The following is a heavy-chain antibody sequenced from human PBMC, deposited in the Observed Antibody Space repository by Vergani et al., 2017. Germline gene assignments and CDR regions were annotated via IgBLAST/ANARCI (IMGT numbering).Heavy chain of an antibody. CDR3: ARVPGYSYGYAVDY. CDR2: IYHSGST. J-gene: IGHJ4*02. CDR1: GYSISSGYY. D-gene: IGHD5-18*01. V-gene: IGHV4-38-2*02. Sequence: QVQLQESGPGLVKPSETLSLTCTVSGYSISSGYYWGWIRQPPGKGLEWIGSIYHSGSTYYNPSLKSRVTISVDTSKNQFSLKLSSVTAADPAVYYCARVPGYSYGYAVDYWGQGTLVTVSS.